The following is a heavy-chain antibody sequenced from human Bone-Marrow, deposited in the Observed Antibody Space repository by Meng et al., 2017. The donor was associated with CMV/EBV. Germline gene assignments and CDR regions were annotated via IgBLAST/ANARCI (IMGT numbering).Heavy chain of an antibody. V-gene: IGHV3-30-3*01. J-gene: IGHJ6*02. D-gene: IGHD2-2*01. Sequence: LSLTCAASGFTFSSYAMHWVRQAPGKGLEWVAVISYDGSNKYYADSVKGRFTISRDNSKNTLYLQMNSLRAEDTAVYYCAREMIGYCSSTSCYHYYYYGMDVWGQGTTVTVSS. CDR2: ISYDGSNK. CDR3: AREMIGYCSSTSCYHYYYYGMDV. CDR1: GFTFSSYA.